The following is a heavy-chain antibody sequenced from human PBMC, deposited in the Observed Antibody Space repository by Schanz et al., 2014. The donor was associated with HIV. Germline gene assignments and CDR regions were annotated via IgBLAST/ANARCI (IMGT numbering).Heavy chain of an antibody. V-gene: IGHV3-11*01. Sequence: QVQLVESGGGVVQPGGSLRLSCTASGFSFSDYHMSWIRQAPGKGLEWVSSLSGSGSNIYYADSVKGRFTISRDNARTSLYLQMNSLRAEDTAVYYCARVFGRTYGWPDYWGQGTLVTVSS. CDR1: GFSFSDYH. CDR2: LSGSGSNI. CDR3: ARVFGRTYGWPDY. D-gene: IGHD3-10*01. J-gene: IGHJ4*02.